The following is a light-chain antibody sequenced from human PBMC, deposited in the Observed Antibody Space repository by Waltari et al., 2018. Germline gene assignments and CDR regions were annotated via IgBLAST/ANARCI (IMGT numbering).Light chain of an antibody. CDR1: KLGDKY. Sequence: SYDLTQPPSVSVSPGQTASITCSGDKLGDKYVSWYQQRPGQSPVLVIHDDTRRPSGIPDRGSGSNSGNTATLAVSETQASDEADYSCQVWHNRAVVFGGGTKLTVL. V-gene: IGLV3-1*01. CDR2: DDT. CDR3: QVWHNRAVV. J-gene: IGLJ2*01.